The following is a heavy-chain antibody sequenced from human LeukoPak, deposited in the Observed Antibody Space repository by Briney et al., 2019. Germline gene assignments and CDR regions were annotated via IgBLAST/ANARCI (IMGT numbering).Heavy chain of an antibody. CDR1: GYSFTGYW. D-gene: IGHD3-9*01. CDR3: ARSTGSRNYYYYYGMDV. Sequence: GESLKISCEGSGYSFTGYWIGWVRQMPGKGLEWMGIIYPDDSDTRYSPSFQGQVTTSADKSISTAYLQWSSLKASDTAMYYCARSTGSRNYYYYYGMDVWGKGTTVTVSS. V-gene: IGHV5-51*01. CDR2: IYPDDSDT. J-gene: IGHJ6*04.